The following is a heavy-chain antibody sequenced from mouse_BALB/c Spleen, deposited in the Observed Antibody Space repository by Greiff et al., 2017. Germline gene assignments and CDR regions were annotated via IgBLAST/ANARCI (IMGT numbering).Heavy chain of an antibody. CDR3: ARESGITTGFAY. CDR2: IWAGGST. J-gene: IGHJ3*01. V-gene: IGHV2-9*02. D-gene: IGHD1-1*01. CDR1: GFSLTSYG. Sequence: QVQLKESGPGLVAPSQSLSITCTVSGFSLTSYGVHWVRQPPGKGLEWLGVIWAGGSTNYTSALMSRLSISKDNSKSQVFLKMNSLQTDDTAMYYCARESGITTGFAYWGQGTLVTVSA.